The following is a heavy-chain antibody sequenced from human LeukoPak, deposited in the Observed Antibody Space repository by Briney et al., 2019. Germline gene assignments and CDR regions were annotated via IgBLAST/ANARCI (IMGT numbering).Heavy chain of an antibody. J-gene: IGHJ4*02. CDR3: ARGAVTGTRGPLDGY. Sequence: GASVKVSCKASGYTFTGYYMHWVRQAPGQGLEWMACINPNSGDTNFAQKFQGRVTMARDTSINTAYMELSRLTSDDTAVYYCARGAVTGTRGPLDGYWGQGILVTVSS. D-gene: IGHD6-19*01. V-gene: IGHV1-2*02. CDR1: GYTFTGYY. CDR2: INPNSGDT.